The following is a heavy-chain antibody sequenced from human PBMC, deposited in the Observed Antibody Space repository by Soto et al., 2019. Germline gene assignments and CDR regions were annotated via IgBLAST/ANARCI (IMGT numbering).Heavy chain of an antibody. V-gene: IGHV3-53*01. Sequence: GGSLRLSCAASGFTVSSNYMSWVRQAPGKGLEWVSVIYSGGSTYYADSVKGRFTISRDNSKNTLYLQMSSLRAEDTAVYYCARVRDSSGYYWDFDYWGQGTLVTVSS. CDR2: IYSGGST. CDR1: GFTVSSNY. D-gene: IGHD3-22*01. CDR3: ARVRDSSGYYWDFDY. J-gene: IGHJ4*02.